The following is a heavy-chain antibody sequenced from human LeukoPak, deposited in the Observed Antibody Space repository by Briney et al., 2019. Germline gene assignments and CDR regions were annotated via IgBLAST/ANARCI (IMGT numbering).Heavy chain of an antibody. CDR2: IKQDGSEK. CDR1: GFTFSSYW. V-gene: IGHV3-7*01. D-gene: IGHD1-26*01. Sequence: GGSLRLSCAASGFTFSSYWMSWVRRAPGKGLERVANIKQDGSEKYYVDSVKGRFTISRDNAKNSLYLQMNSLRAEDTAVYYCARVGVGARFDYWGQGTLVTVSS. CDR3: ARVGVGARFDY. J-gene: IGHJ4*02.